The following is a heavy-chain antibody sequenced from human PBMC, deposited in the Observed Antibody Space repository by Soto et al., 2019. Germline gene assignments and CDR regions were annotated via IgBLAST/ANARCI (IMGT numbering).Heavy chain of an antibody. J-gene: IGHJ4*02. V-gene: IGHV3-23*01. CDR2: ISGSGGST. CDR1: GFTFSSYA. Sequence: EVQLLESGGGLVQPGGSLRLSCAASGFTFSSYAMSWVRQAPGKGLEWDSAISGSGGSTYYADSVKGRFTISRDNSKNTRYLQMNSLRAEDTAVYYCAKAERGGYYGSGSYYNDDYWGQGTLVTVSS. CDR3: AKAERGGYYGSGSYYNDDY. D-gene: IGHD3-10*01.